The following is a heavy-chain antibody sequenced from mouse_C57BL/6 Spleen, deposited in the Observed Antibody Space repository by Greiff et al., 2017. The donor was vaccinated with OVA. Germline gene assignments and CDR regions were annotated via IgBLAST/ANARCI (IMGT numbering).Heavy chain of an antibody. Sequence: VKLVESGAELMKPGASVKLSCKATGYTFTGYWIEWVKQRPGHGLEWIGEILPGSGSTNYNEKFKGKATFPADTSSNTAYMQLSSLTTEDSAIYYCARGGYYGSSPAWFAYWGQGTLVTVSA. CDR2: ILPGSGST. D-gene: IGHD1-1*01. CDR1: GYTFTGYW. V-gene: IGHV1-9*01. CDR3: ARGGYYGSSPAWFAY. J-gene: IGHJ3*01.